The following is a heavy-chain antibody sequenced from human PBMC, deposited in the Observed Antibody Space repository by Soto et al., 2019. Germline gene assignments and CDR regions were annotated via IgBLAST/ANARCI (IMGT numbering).Heavy chain of an antibody. CDR2: ISAYNGNT. CDR1: GYTFTSYG. Sequence: QVQLVQSGAEVKKPGASVKVSCKASGYTFTSYGISSVRQAPGQGLEWMGWISAYNGNTNYAQKLQGRVTMTTDTSTSTAHMELRSLRSDDTAVYYCARDRYCSGGSCYHFDYWGQGTLVTVSS. V-gene: IGHV1-18*01. J-gene: IGHJ4*02. CDR3: ARDRYCSGGSCYHFDY. D-gene: IGHD2-15*01.